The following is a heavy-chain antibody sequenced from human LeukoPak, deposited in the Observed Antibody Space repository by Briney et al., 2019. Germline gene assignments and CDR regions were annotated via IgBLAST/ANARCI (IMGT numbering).Heavy chain of an antibody. CDR2: IYESGSA. V-gene: IGHV4-34*01. D-gene: IGHD3-10*01. CDR3: ARSGRRLHPRGSFDY. J-gene: IGHJ4*02. CDR1: GGSFSEYY. Sequence: SATLSLTCAAYGGSFSEYYWSWIRQPPEKGLEWIGEIYESGSANYNPSLKSRVTISLDTSKNQISLNLNSVTAADTAVYYCARSGRRLHPRGSFDYWGQGTLVTVSS.